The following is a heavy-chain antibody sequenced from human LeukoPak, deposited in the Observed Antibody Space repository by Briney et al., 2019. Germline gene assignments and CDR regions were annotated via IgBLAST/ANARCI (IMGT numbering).Heavy chain of an antibody. Sequence: GASVTVSCKASGYTFTSYGISWVRQAPGQGLEWMGWISAYNGNTNYAQKLQGRVTMTTDASTSTAYLELRSLRSDDTAVYYCARARDLAIAVAGTNFDYWGQGALVTVCS. CDR1: GYTFTSYG. J-gene: IGHJ4*02. CDR2: ISAYNGNT. V-gene: IGHV1-18*01. CDR3: ARARDLAIAVAGTNFDY. D-gene: IGHD6-19*01.